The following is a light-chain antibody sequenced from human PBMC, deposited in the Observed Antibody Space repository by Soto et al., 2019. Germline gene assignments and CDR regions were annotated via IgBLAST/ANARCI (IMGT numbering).Light chain of an antibody. Sequence: EIVMTQSPATLSVSPGERATLSCRASQSVSSNLAWYQQKPGQAPRLLIYGASTRATGIPARFSGSGSGTEFTITISSLQSEDFVVYYCQQYNNWPPFTFGPGTKVDIK. J-gene: IGKJ3*01. CDR3: QQYNNWPPFT. CDR1: QSVSSN. V-gene: IGKV3-15*01. CDR2: GAS.